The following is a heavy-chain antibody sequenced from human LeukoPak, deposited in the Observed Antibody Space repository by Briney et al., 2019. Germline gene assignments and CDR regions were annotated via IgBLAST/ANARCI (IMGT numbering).Heavy chain of an antibody. CDR1: GGSISSSSYY. V-gene: IGHV4-39*01. CDR2: IYYSGST. D-gene: IGHD3-10*01. J-gene: IGHJ6*03. CDR3: ARLPRITMVRGVYYYYYYMDV. Sequence: KPSETLSLTCTVSGGSISSSSYYWGWIRQSPGKGLEWIGSIYYSGSTYYNPSLKSRVTISVDTSKNQFSLKLSSVTAADTAVYYCARLPRITMVRGVYYYYYYMDVWGKGTTVTVSS.